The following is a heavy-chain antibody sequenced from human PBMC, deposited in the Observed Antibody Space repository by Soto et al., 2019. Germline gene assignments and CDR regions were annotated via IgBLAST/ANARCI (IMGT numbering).Heavy chain of an antibody. D-gene: IGHD3-16*02. J-gene: IGHJ4*02. V-gene: IGHV1-18*01. CDR2: INMYNGNT. CDR1: GYTFSDYG. Sequence: QVYLVQSESEVKKPGASVKVSCKTSGYTFSDYGVSWVREAPGQGLEWMGWINMYNGNTKYQQKFQGRVTLTTDASTRTVFLELTSLKFDDAAVYYCARGFIPENYWGQGTRVTVSS. CDR3: ARGFIPENY.